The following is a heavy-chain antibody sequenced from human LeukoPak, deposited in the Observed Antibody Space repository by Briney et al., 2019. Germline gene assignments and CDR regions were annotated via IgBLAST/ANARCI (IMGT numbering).Heavy chain of an antibody. CDR3: AREMDDYVWGSEL. CDR1: GFTFSDYY. CDR2: ISSSGSTI. V-gene: IGHV3-11*01. J-gene: IGHJ4*02. D-gene: IGHD3-16*01. Sequence: NPGGSLRLSCAASGFTFSDYYMSWIRQAPGKGLEWVSYISSSGSTIYYADSVKGRFTISRDNAKNSLYLQMNSLRAEDTAVYYCAREMDDYVWGSELWGQGTLVTVSS.